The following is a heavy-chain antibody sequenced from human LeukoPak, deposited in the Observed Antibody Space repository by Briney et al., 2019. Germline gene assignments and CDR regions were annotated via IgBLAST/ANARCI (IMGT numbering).Heavy chain of an antibody. CDR2: IDYSGST. J-gene: IGHJ3*02. D-gene: IGHD3-10*01. CDR1: GGSISSGGYY. V-gene: IGHV4-39*01. CDR3: ARQVYGSDAFEI. Sequence: SETLSLTCTVSGGSISSGGYYWGWIRRPPGKGLEGIGRIDYSGSTYYNPSLKSRVTISVDTSKNRFSLKLRYVNAPDTAVSSCARQVYGSDAFEIWGQGTMVTVSS.